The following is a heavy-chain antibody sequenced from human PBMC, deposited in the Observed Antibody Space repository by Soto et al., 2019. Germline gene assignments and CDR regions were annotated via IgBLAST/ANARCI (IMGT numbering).Heavy chain of an antibody. CDR3: ARGGSGSYFWYFDL. J-gene: IGHJ2*01. CDR2: ISSSSSTL. Sequence: GGSLRLSCADSGVSCSRYEMNWVRQAPGKGLEWVSYISSSSSTLYYADSVKGRFTISRDNAKNSLYLQMNSLRAEDTAVYYCARGGSGSYFWYFDLWGRGTLVTVS. CDR1: GVSCSRYE. V-gene: IGHV3-48*03. D-gene: IGHD1-26*01.